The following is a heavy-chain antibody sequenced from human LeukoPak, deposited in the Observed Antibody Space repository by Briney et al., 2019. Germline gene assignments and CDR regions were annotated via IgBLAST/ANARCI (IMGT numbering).Heavy chain of an antibody. D-gene: IGHD6-19*01. V-gene: IGHV3-74*01. Sequence: PGGSLRLSCAASGFTFSSYWMHWVRQAPGKGLVWVSRINSDGSSTSYADSVKGRFTISRDNAKNTLYLEMTSLRAEDTAVYYCARVDPAVAFDYWGQGTLVTVSS. J-gene: IGHJ4*02. CDR3: ARVDPAVAFDY. CDR1: GFTFSSYW. CDR2: INSDGSST.